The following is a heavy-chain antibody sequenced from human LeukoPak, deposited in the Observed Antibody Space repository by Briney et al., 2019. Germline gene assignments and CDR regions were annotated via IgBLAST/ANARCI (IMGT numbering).Heavy chain of an antibody. Sequence: GVSLRLSCAASGFTFSSSEMNWVRQAPGKGLEWVSFISSSGTTIYYADSVKGRFTISRDDAKNSLSLQMNSLRAEDTAVYYCARDRGTNGRVSWYFDLWGRGTLVTVSS. CDR2: ISSSGTTI. J-gene: IGHJ2*01. D-gene: IGHD2-8*01. V-gene: IGHV3-48*03. CDR3: ARDRGTNGRVSWYFDL. CDR1: GFTFSSSE.